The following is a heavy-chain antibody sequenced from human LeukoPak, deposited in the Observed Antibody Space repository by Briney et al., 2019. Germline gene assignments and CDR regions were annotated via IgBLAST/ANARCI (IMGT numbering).Heavy chain of an antibody. V-gene: IGHV5-10-1*01. J-gene: IGHJ4*02. CDR1: GYSFTSYW. Sequence: GESLKISCKSSGYSFTSYWISWVRQMPGKGLEWMGRIDPSDSYTNYSPSFQGHVTISADKSISTAYLQWSSLKASDTAMYYCAREGRSSSPMDYWGQGTLVTVSS. CDR2: IDPSDSYT. D-gene: IGHD6-6*01. CDR3: AREGRSSSPMDY.